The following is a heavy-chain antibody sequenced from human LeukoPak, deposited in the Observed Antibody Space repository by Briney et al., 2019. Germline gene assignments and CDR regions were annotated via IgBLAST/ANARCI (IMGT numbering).Heavy chain of an antibody. CDR2: IIPIFGTA. V-gene: IGHV1-69*13. Sequence: SVKVSCKASGGTFSSYAISWVRQAPGQGLEWMGGIIPIFGTANYAQKFQGRVTITADESTSTAYMELSSLRSEDTAVYYCASSLTGRLDYGDYVPYYFDYWGQGTLVTVSS. CDR1: GGTFSSYA. CDR3: ASSLTGRLDYGDYVPYYFDY. D-gene: IGHD4-17*01. J-gene: IGHJ4*02.